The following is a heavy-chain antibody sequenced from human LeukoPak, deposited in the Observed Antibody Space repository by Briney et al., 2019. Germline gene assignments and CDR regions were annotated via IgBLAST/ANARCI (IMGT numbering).Heavy chain of an antibody. Sequence: GRSLRLSCAASGFAFSNYGMQWVRQAPGKGLEWVAVISYDGSTKDYADSVKGRFTISRDNSKNTVYLQMNSLRPEDTAVYYCAKPRGCCSGGSCYSFDCWGQGTLVTVSS. J-gene: IGHJ4*02. CDR1: GFAFSNYG. CDR3: AKPRGCCSGGSCYSFDC. D-gene: IGHD2-15*01. V-gene: IGHV3-30*18. CDR2: ISYDGSTK.